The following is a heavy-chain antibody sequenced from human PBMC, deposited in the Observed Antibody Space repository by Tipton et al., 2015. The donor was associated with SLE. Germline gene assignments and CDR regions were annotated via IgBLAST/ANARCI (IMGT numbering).Heavy chain of an antibody. D-gene: IGHD3-9*01. CDR2: ISWNSANT. CDR1: GFQFDNFA. V-gene: IGHV3-9*01. Sequence: SLRLSCAASGFQFDNFAMHWVRQIPGKGLGWVAGISWNSANTGHADSVKGRFTISRDNAKELLYLQMNSLRAEDTALYYCAKDSDTTGYPFYYFDTWGQGMTVTVSS. CDR3: AKDSDTTGYPFYYFDT. J-gene: IGHJ4*02.